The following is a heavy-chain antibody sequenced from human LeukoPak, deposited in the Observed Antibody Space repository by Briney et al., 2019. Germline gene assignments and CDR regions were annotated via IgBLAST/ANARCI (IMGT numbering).Heavy chain of an antibody. CDR3: AREQPVGATNIDY. Sequence: GGSLRLSCAASGFTVGSNYMSWVRQAPGKGLEWVANIKQDGSEKYYVDSVKGRFTISRDNAKNSLYLQMNSLRAEDTAVYYCAREQPVGATNIDYWGQGTLVTVSS. V-gene: IGHV3-7*01. J-gene: IGHJ4*02. D-gene: IGHD1-26*01. CDR2: IKQDGSEK. CDR1: GFTVGSNY.